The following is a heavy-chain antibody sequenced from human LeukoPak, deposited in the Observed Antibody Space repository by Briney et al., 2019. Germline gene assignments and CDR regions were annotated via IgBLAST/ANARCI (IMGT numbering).Heavy chain of an antibody. V-gene: IGHV3-9*01. J-gene: IGHJ5*02. D-gene: IGHD5-18*01. CDR1: GFTFDDYA. CDR2: ISWNSGSI. CDR3: AKDKGGYSYGYLWFDP. Sequence: GRSLRLSCAASGFTFDDYAMHWVRHAPGKGLEWVSGISWNSGSIGYAGSVKCRFTISRDNAKNSLYLQMNSLRAEDTALDYSAKDKGGYSYGYLWFDPWGQGTLVTVSS.